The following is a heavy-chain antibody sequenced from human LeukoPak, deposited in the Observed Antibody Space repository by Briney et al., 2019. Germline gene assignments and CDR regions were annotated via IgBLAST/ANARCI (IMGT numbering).Heavy chain of an antibody. V-gene: IGHV4-38-2*02. CDR1: AFSISSHYY. Sequence: PSETLSLTCTVSAFSISSHYYWGWIRQPPGKGLEWFGSIYHSGASYYNPSLKSRVTISVDRSKNQFSLKLSSVTAADTAVYYCARVDLKTAMGYFPDYWGQGTLVTVSS. D-gene: IGHD5-18*01. J-gene: IGHJ4*02. CDR2: IYHSGAS. CDR3: ARVDLKTAMGYFPDY.